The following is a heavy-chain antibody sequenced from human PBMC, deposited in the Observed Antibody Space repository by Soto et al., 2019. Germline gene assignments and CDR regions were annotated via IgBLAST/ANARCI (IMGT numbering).Heavy chain of an antibody. CDR2: ISYDGSNK. J-gene: IGHJ4*02. D-gene: IGHD5-18*01. CDR3: AKDSITIQLWFTLDY. Sequence: PGGSLRLSCAASGLTFSSYGMHWVRQAPGKGLEWVAVISYDGSNKYYADSVKGRFTISRDNSKNTLYLQMNSLRAEDTAVYYCAKDSITIQLWFTLDYWGQGTLVTVSS. CDR1: GLTFSSYG. V-gene: IGHV3-30*18.